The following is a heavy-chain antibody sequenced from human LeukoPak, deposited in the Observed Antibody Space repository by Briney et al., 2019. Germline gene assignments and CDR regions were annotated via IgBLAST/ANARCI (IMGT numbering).Heavy chain of an antibody. Sequence: ASVKVSCKASGYTFIDHYIHWVRQAPGQGLEWMGWIIPKSSGTKFAQKFQGRVTMTRDTSISTFYMELSSLRSDDTAVYYCARLGDLVRGAFDLWGQGTMVTVSS. V-gene: IGHV1-2*02. D-gene: IGHD3-10*01. CDR3: ARLGDLVRGAFDL. CDR1: GYTFIDHY. CDR2: IIPKSSGT. J-gene: IGHJ3*01.